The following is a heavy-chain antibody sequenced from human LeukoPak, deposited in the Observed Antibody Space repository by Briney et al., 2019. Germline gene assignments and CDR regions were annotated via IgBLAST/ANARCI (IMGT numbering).Heavy chain of an antibody. V-gene: IGHV3-21*01. CDR3: ARQLPLEVMGDAFDI. Sequence: GGSLRLSCAASGFTFSSYSMNWVRQAPGKGLEWVSSISSSSSYIYYADSVKGRFTISRDNAKNSLYLQMNSLRAEDTAVYYCARQLPLEVMGDAFDIWGQGTMVTVSS. CDR2: ISSSSSYI. D-gene: IGHD1-26*01. J-gene: IGHJ3*02. CDR1: GFTFSSYS.